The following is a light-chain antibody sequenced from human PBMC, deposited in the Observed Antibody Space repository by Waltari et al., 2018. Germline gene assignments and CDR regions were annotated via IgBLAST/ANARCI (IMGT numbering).Light chain of an antibody. CDR2: EVS. J-gene: IGLJ1*01. V-gene: IGLV2-23*02. CDR3: CSYAGSSTPYV. Sequence: QSALTQPASVSGSPGQSITISCTGTSSVVGRYNLVSWYQQHPGKAPKLMIYEVSKRPSGVSNRFSGSKSGNTASLTISGLQAEDEADYYCCSYAGSSTPYVFGTGTKVTVL. CDR1: SSVVGRYNL.